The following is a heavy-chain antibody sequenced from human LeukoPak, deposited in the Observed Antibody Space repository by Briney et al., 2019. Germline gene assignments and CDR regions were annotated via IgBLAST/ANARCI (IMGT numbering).Heavy chain of an antibody. CDR1: GYSFTSYW. V-gene: IGHV5-51*01. CDR2: IYPGDSDT. CDR3: ARPQYYYDSSGFDAFDI. D-gene: IGHD3-22*01. J-gene: IGHJ3*02. Sequence: GESLKISCKGSGYSFTSYWIGWVRQMPGRGLEWMGIIYPGDSDTRYSPSFQGQVTISADKSISTAYLQWSSLKASDTAMYYCARPQYYYDSSGFDAFDIWGQGTMVTVSS.